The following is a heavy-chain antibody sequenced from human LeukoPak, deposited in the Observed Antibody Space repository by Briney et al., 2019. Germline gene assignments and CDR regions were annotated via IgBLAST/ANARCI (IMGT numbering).Heavy chain of an antibody. CDR2: LYSDGNT. Sequence: GGSLRLSCAASGFTVITNDMTWVRQAPGKGLEWVTVLYSDGNTKYADSVQGRFTISRDNSKNTLYLEMNSLSPDDTAVYYCARGVEPLAANTLAYWGQGTLVTVSS. J-gene: IGHJ4*02. CDR3: ARGVEPLAANTLAY. V-gene: IGHV3-53*01. CDR1: GFTVITND. D-gene: IGHD1-14*01.